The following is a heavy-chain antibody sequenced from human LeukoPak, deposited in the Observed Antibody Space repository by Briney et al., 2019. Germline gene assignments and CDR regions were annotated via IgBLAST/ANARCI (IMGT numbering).Heavy chain of an antibody. V-gene: IGHV3-7*05. CDR3: ARWNYESGSWVLDY. Sequence: RSLRPSGAGAGNLPCNHLMNRILLAPAQGLELVPKIKQVGAEIHYVESVKGRFTISRDNANNSLYLQMNSLRVEDTAMYYCARWNYESGSWVLDYWGQGTL. CDR1: GNLPCNHL. D-gene: IGHD3-10*01. J-gene: IGHJ4*02. CDR2: IKQVGAEI.